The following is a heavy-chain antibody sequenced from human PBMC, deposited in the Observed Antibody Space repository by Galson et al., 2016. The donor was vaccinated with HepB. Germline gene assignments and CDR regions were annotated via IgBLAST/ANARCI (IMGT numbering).Heavy chain of an antibody. CDR1: GYTFTNYG. Sequence: SVKVSCKASGYTFTNYGISWVRQAPGQGLEWMGWITAYNGYTNYAQNLQGRVTMTTDTSTTTAYMELRSLRSDDTAVYYCARVAQAGVVVITTYFDNWSQGTLVTVSS. J-gene: IGHJ4*02. D-gene: IGHD3-22*01. V-gene: IGHV1-18*01. CDR2: ITAYNGYT. CDR3: ARVAQAGVVVITTYFDN.